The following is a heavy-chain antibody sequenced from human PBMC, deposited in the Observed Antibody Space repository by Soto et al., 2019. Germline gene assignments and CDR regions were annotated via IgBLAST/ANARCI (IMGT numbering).Heavy chain of an antibody. J-gene: IGHJ4*02. CDR3: ARAVHYHDSSPLDY. V-gene: IGHV3-11*06. CDR2: ISSSSSYT. Sequence: XGSLRLSCAASGFTFSDYYMSWIRQAPGKGLEWVSYISSSSSYTNYADSVKGRFTISRDNAKNSLYLQMNSLRAEDTAVYYCARAVHYHDSSPLDYWGQGTLVTVSS. CDR1: GFTFSDYY. D-gene: IGHD3-22*01.